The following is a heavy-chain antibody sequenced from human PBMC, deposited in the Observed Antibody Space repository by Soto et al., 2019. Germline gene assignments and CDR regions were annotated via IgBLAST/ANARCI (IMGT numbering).Heavy chain of an antibody. V-gene: IGHV4-59*08. Sequence: SETLSLTCTVSGGSISGHYWSWIRRPPEKGLERGGYVYYTRTTMYNPSLTSRLTISVDRSKNQVSLNLTSVTAAYTAVYYCARLGGYYQALDHWSQGTLVTVSS. J-gene: IGHJ4*02. CDR2: VYYTRTT. CDR3: ARLGGYYQALDH. D-gene: IGHD3-3*01. CDR1: GGSISGHY.